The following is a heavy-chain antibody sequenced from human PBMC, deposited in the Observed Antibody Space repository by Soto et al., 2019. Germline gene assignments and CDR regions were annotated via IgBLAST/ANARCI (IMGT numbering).Heavy chain of an antibody. CDR1: GFSLSNPRMG. J-gene: IGHJ6*02. CDR2: IFSNDEK. Sequence: QVTLKESGPVLVKPTETLTLTCTVSGFSLSNPRMGVSWIRQPPGKALEWLGHIFSNDEKSYRTSLKSRLTISTDTTKSQVVLTMTNMDTVYTPTYSCARYDDYGALGYYYHGMDVWGQGTTVTVSS. D-gene: IGHD4-17*01. CDR3: ARYDDYGALGYYYHGMDV. V-gene: IGHV2-26*01.